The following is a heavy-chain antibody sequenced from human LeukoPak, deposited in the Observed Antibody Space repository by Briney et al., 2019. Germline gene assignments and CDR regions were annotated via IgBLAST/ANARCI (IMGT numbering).Heavy chain of an antibody. CDR1: GFTFSTYS. D-gene: IGHD2-2*03. CDR2: ITSSSSAK. Sequence: PGGSLRLSCVASGFTFSTYSMNWVRQAPGKGLEWVSYITSSSSAKYYADSVKGRFTISRDNAKNSLYLQMNSLRDEDTAVFYCASGSGHWGQGTLVTVSS. V-gene: IGHV3-48*02. CDR3: ASGSGH. J-gene: IGHJ4*02.